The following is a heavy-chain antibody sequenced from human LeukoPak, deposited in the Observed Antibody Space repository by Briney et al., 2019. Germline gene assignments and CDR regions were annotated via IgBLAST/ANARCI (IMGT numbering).Heavy chain of an antibody. Sequence: ASVKVSCKASGYTFTSYDINWVRQATGQGLEWMGWISPNSGGTNSAQKFQGRVTMTRDTSISTAYMELSRLRSDDTAVYYCARDHRDSYMDVWGKGTTVTISS. J-gene: IGHJ6*03. CDR3: ARDHRDSYMDV. CDR2: ISPNSGGT. V-gene: IGHV1-2*02. CDR1: GYTFTSYD.